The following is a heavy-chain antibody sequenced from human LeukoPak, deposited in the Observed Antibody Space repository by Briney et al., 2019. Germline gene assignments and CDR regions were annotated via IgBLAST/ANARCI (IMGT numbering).Heavy chain of an antibody. CDR3: AKDSRGYNYVRVFDH. D-gene: IGHD5-18*01. V-gene: IGHV3-23*01. CDR2: ISGSGGST. J-gene: IGHJ4*02. CDR1: GFTFSSYA. Sequence: PGGSLRLSCAASGFTFSSYAMSWVRQAPGKGLEWVSGISGSGGSTYYADSVKGRFTISRDNSKNTLYLQMNSLRAKDTAVYYCAKDSRGYNYVRVFDHWGQGTLVTVSS.